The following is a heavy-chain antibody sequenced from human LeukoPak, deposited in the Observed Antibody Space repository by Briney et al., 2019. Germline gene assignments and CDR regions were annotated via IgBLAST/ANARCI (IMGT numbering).Heavy chain of an antibody. CDR1: GDSVSSNSAA. Sequence: SQTLSLTCAISGDSVSSNSAAWNWIRQSPSRGLEWLGRTYYRSKWYNDYAVSVKSRITINPDTSKNQFSLQLNSVTPEDTAVYYCARTSESSSYRVTGFDPWGQGTLVTVSS. V-gene: IGHV6-1*01. CDR2: TYYRSKWYN. CDR3: ARTSESSSYRVTGFDP. J-gene: IGHJ5*02. D-gene: IGHD6-6*01.